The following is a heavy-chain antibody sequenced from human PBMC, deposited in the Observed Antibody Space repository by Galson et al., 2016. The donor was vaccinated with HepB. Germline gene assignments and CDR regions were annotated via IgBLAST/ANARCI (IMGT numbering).Heavy chain of an antibody. CDR3: ARDTGIAVPSLADY. Sequence: SVKVSCKASGYTFTTYGISWVRQAPGQGLEWMGWISVYNDITKYAQNLQGRVTMTTDTSTSTAYMELRSLGSDDTAVYFCARDTGIAVPSLADYWGQGTLVTVSS. J-gene: IGHJ4*02. CDR2: ISVYNDIT. V-gene: IGHV1-18*01. D-gene: IGHD6-19*01. CDR1: GYTFTTYG.